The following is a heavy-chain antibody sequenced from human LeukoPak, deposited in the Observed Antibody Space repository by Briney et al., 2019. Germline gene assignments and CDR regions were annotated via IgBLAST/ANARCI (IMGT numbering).Heavy chain of an antibody. CDR2: ISAYNGNT. V-gene: IGHV1-18*01. D-gene: IGHD4-17*01. Sequence: ASVNVSCKSAGYTFTIYGISWVRQAPAQGLELMGLISAYNGNTNYARKLQGRVTMNTDTSTSTAYMELRSLRSDDTDVYYCARGPLQYGDYWGQGTLVTVSS. CDR3: ARGPLQYGDY. CDR1: GYTFTIYG. J-gene: IGHJ4*02.